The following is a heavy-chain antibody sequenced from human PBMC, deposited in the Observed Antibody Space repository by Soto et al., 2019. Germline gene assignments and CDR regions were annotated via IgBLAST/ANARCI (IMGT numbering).Heavy chain of an antibody. J-gene: IGHJ5*02. CDR3: ARHEGWTGPDQ. D-gene: IGHD2-8*02. CDR1: GASIGSGGW. Sequence: ETLSLTCAVSGASIGSGGWWSWVRQPPGKGLEWIAEIFHDGNTNYSPSLKSRVTISVDKSQNQFSLNVYSVTAADTAVYYCARHEGWTGPDQWGQGTLVTVSS. CDR2: IFHDGNT. V-gene: IGHV4-4*02.